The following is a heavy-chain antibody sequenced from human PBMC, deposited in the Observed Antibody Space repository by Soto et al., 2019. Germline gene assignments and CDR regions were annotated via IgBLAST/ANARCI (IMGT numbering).Heavy chain of an antibody. CDR2: ISYDGSNK. V-gene: IGHV3-30*18. J-gene: IGHJ4*02. D-gene: IGHD4-17*01. CDR1: GFTFSSYG. Sequence: QVQLVESGGGVVQPGRSLRLSCAASGFTFSSYGMHWVRQAPGKGLEWVAVISYDGSNKYYADSVKGRFTISRDNSKNTLYLQMNSLRAEDTAVYYCAKDGDYYFDYWGQGTLVTLSS. CDR3: AKDGDYYFDY.